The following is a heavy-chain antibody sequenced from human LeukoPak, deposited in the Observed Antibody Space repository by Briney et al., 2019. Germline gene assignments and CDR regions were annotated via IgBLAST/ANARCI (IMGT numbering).Heavy chain of an antibody. CDR3: ARAGRYSSSQAPSDY. V-gene: IGHV1-69*06. CDR2: IIPIFGTA. D-gene: IGHD6-13*01. J-gene: IGHJ4*02. CDR1: GGTFSSYA. Sequence: GASVKVSCKASGGTFSSYAISWVRQAPGQGLEWMGGIIPIFGTANYAQKFQGRVTITADKSTSTAYMELSSLRSEDTAVYYCARAGRYSSSQAPSDYWGQGTLVTVSS.